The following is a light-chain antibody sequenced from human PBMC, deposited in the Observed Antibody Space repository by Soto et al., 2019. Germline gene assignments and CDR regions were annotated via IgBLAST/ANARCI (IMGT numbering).Light chain of an antibody. CDR1: QSVLYSSNNKNY. Sequence: DMVMTQSPDSLAVSLDERATINCKSSQSVLYSSNNKNYLAWYQQKPGQPPKLLIYWASTRESGVPDRFSGSGSGTDFTLTISSLQAEDVAVYYCQQYYSTPLTFGGGTKVDIK. CDR3: QQYYSTPLT. J-gene: IGKJ4*01. V-gene: IGKV4-1*01. CDR2: WAS.